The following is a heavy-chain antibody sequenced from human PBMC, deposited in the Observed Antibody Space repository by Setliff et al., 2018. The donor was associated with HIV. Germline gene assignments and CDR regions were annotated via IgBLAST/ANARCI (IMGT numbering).Heavy chain of an antibody. D-gene: IGHD3-3*01. CDR1: GFNFRTSW. Sequence: GESLKISCQGSGFNFRTSWIDWVRQMPGKGLEWVGIIYPDDSETRYSPSFQGQVTMPTDKSITTAYLQWTSLKASDTAMYYCVRRVGGRGYYFDYWGQGTPVTVPQ. V-gene: IGHV5-51*01. J-gene: IGHJ4*02. CDR2: IYPDDSET. CDR3: VRRVGGRGYYFDY.